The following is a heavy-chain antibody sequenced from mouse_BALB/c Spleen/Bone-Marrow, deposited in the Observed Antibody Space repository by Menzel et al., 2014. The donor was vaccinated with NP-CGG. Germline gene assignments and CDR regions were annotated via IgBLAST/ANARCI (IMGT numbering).Heavy chain of an antibody. V-gene: IGHV7-3*02. CDR3: ARDRGGILFDY. D-gene: IGHD1-1*02. J-gene: IGHJ2*01. CDR2: IRNKANGYTT. CDR1: GFTFTDYY. Sequence: EVNLVESGGGLVQPGGSLRLSCATSGFTFTDYYMNWVRQPPGKALEWLGFIRNKANGYTTEYSASVKGRFTISRDNSQSILYLQMNTLRAEDSATYYCARDRGGILFDYWGQGTTLTVSS.